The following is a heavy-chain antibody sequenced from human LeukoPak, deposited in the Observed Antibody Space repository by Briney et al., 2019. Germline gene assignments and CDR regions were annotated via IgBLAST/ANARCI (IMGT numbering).Heavy chain of an antibody. D-gene: IGHD4-17*01. V-gene: IGHV4-31*03. CDR2: IYYSGST. Sequence: SETLSFTCTVSGGSISSGGYYWSWIRQHPGKGLEWIGYIYYSGSTYYNPSLKSRVTISVDTSKNQFSLKLSSVTAADTAVYYCARGLDYGDYVDAFDIWGQGTMVTVSS. J-gene: IGHJ3*02. CDR3: ARGLDYGDYVDAFDI. CDR1: GGSISSGGYY.